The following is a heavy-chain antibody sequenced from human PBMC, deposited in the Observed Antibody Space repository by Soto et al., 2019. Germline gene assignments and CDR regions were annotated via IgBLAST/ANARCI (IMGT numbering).Heavy chain of an antibody. CDR3: AQPGYGDLYYYYYGMDV. CDR1: GGTFSSDA. J-gene: IGHJ6*02. V-gene: IGHV1-69*13. Sequence: ASVKVSCKASGGTFSSDAISWVRQAPGQGLEWMGGIIPIFGTANYAQKFQGRVTITADESTSTAYMELSSLRSEDTAVYYCAQPGYGDLYYYYYGMDVWGQGTTVTVSS. CDR2: IIPIFGTA. D-gene: IGHD4-17*01.